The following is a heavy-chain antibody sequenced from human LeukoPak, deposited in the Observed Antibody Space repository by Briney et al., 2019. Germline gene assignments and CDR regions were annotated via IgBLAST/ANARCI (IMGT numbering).Heavy chain of an antibody. V-gene: IGHV4-31*03. CDR1: GGSISSGGYY. D-gene: IGHD3-22*01. CDR3: ARGATDYDSSGYQTDY. Sequence: SETLSLTCTVSGGSISSGGYYWSWIRQHPGKGLEWIGYIYYSGSTYYNPSLRSRVTISVDTSKNQFSLKLSSVTAADTAVYYCARGATDYDSSGYQTDYWGQGTLVTVSS. CDR2: IYYSGST. J-gene: IGHJ4*02.